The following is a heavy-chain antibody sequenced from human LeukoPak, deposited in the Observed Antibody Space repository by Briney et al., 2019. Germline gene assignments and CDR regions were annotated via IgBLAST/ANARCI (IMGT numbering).Heavy chain of an antibody. CDR2: IYTSGST. D-gene: IGHD6-13*01. J-gene: IGHJ4*02. V-gene: IGHV4-4*07. Sequence: SETLSLTCTVSGGSISSYYWSWIRQPAGKGLEWIGRIYTSGSTNYNPSLKSRVAMSVDTSKNQFSLKLSSVTAADTAVYYCASIAAAGTFDYWGQGTLVTVSP. CDR1: GGSISSYY. CDR3: ASIAAAGTFDY.